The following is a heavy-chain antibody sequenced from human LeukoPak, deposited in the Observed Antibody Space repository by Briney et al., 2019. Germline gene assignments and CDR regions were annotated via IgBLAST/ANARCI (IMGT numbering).Heavy chain of an antibody. CDR3: AKDQGFSYYYLDY. V-gene: IGHV3-23*01. CDR1: GFTYKSHA. CDR2: SSANGATT. D-gene: IGHD5-18*01. J-gene: IGHJ4*02. Sequence: GGSLRLSCVASGFTYKSHAMSWVRHAPGKGLEWVSGSSANGATTYYTDSVRGRFTISRDNSKNTVYLQMSSLSAEDTAIYYCAKDQGFSYYYLDYWGQGILVTVSS.